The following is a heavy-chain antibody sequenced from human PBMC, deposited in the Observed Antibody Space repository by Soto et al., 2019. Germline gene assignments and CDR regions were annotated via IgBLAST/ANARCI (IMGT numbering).Heavy chain of an antibody. V-gene: IGHV3-33*01. CDR2: ISNDENIK. D-gene: IGHD6-6*01. Sequence: GGSLRLCCAASGFNFGNFGMHWVRQAPGKGLEWVTVISNDENIKEDSVGGRFAVARDNAKNTLYLQLTSLRDEDTAIYYCARGHRGVLDYWGQGTLVTVSS. CDR3: ARGHRGVLDY. CDR1: GFNFGNFG. J-gene: IGHJ4*02.